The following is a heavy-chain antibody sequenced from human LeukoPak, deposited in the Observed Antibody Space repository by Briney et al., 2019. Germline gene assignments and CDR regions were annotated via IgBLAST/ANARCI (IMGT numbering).Heavy chain of an antibody. J-gene: IGHJ4*02. CDR1: GFTFSTRP. D-gene: IGHD6-19*01. CDR2: SSANGGSA. CDR3: VNQISGWVY. V-gene: IGHV3-64D*06. Sequence: GGSLRLSCSASGFTFSTRPMHWVRQAPGKGLEYVSGSSANGGSAYYADSVKGRFIISRDNSKNTVYLQMSSLRPEDTAMYYCVNQISGWVYWGQGTLVTVSS.